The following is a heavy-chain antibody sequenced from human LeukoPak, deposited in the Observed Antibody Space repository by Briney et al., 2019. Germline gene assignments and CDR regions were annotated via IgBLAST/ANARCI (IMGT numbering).Heavy chain of an antibody. CDR1: GFTFSSYA. D-gene: IGHD1-26*01. CDR2: ISGSGGST. CDR3: AKPVRGSNRPYYFDY. J-gene: IGHJ4*02. V-gene: IGHV3-23*01. Sequence: PGGSLRLSCAASGFTFSSYAMSWVRQAPGKGLEWVSAISGSGGSTFYADSVKGRFTISRDNSKITLYLQMNSLRAEDTAVYYCAKPVRGSNRPYYFDYWGQGTLVTVSS.